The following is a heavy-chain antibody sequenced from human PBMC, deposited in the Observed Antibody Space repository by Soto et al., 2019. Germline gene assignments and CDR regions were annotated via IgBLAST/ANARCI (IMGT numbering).Heavy chain of an antibody. D-gene: IGHD2-15*01. CDR3: ARDLGYCSGGSCYSWRLNWFDP. CDR1: GYSISSGYY. CDR2: IYHSGST. Sequence: SSETLSLTCAVSGYSISSGYYWGWIRQPPGKGLEWIGSIYHSGSTYYNPSLKSRVTISVDTSKNQFSLKLSSVTAADTAVYYCARDLGYCSGGSCYSWRLNWFDPWGQGALVTVSS. J-gene: IGHJ5*02. V-gene: IGHV4-38-2*02.